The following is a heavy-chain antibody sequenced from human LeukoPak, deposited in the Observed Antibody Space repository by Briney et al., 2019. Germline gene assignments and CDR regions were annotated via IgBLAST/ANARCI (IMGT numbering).Heavy chain of an antibody. CDR2: ISSSGSTI. Sequence: GGSLRLSCAVSGFTLSNYSMNWVRQAPGKGLEWISYISSSGSTIYYADSVKGRFTISRDNAKNSLYLQMNSLRAEDTAVYYCARDRAPGYYYDSSGYYYLDYRGQGTLVTVSS. J-gene: IGHJ4*02. D-gene: IGHD3-22*01. CDR1: GFTLSNYS. V-gene: IGHV3-48*04. CDR3: ARDRAPGYYYDSSGYYYLDY.